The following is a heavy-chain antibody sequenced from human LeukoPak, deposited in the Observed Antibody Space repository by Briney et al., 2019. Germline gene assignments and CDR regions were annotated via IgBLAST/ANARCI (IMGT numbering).Heavy chain of an antibody. D-gene: IGHD3-22*01. CDR2: IKQGESER. Sequence: PGGSLRLSCAASGFTFSSYRVNWVRQAPGKGLEWVASIKQGESERYYVDSVNGRFTISRDNAKNSLYLQMNSLRAEDTAVYYCARGDNSAFDIWGQGTMVTVSS. CDR1: GFTFSSYR. J-gene: IGHJ3*02. V-gene: IGHV3-7*04. CDR3: ARGDNSAFDI.